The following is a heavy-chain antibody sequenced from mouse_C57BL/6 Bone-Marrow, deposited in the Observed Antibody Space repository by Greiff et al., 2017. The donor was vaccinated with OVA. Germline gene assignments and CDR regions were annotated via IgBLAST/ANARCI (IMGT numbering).Heavy chain of an antibody. CDR3: ARPLY. V-gene: IGHV5-6*01. Sequence: EVKLQESGGDLVKPGGSLKLSCAASGFTFSSYGMSWVRQTPDKRLEWVATISSGGSYTYYPDSVKGRFTISRDNAKNTLYLQMSSLKSEDTAMYYCARPLYWGQGTSVTVSS. CDR2: ISSGGSYT. CDR1: GFTFSSYG. J-gene: IGHJ4*01.